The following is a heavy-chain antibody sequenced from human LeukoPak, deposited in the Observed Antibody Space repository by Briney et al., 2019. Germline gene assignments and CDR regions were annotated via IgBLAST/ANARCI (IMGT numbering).Heavy chain of an antibody. V-gene: IGHV3-74*01. CDR2: INGDGGST. J-gene: IGHJ4*02. D-gene: IGHD4-17*01. CDR1: GFTFRNYW. CDR3: AKGGATVIDY. Sequence: AGGSLRLSCAASGFTFRNYWMHWVRQAPGKGLMWVSRINGDGGSTTSADTVKGRFTISRDNAKNTLYLQMHSLRAEDTAVYYCAKGGATVIDYWGQGTLVTVSS.